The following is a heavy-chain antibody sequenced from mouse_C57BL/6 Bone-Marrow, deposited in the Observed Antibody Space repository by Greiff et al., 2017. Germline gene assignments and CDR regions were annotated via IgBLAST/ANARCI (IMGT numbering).Heavy chain of an antibody. CDR3: SAFDGNYFDF. CDR2: IDPENGDT. J-gene: IGHJ2*01. V-gene: IGHV14-4*01. D-gene: IGHD2-3*01. Sequence: VQLQQSGAELVRPGASVKLSCTASGFNIKDDSIHWVQQRPEQGLEWIGWIDPENGDTDYASKFQGKDTITSDTSSNTAYLQLSSLTSEDTAIYYCSAFDGNYFDFWGQGTPLTVAS. CDR1: GFNIKDDS.